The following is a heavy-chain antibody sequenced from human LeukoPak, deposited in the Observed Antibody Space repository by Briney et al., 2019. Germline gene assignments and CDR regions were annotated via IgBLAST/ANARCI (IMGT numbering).Heavy chain of an antibody. V-gene: IGHV1-69*01. CDR2: IIPIFGTA. CDR3: ARDRTAYYDSSGYYYYYGMDV. J-gene: IGHJ6*02. Sequence: SVKVSCKASGGTFSSYAISWVRQAPGQGLEWMGGIIPIFGTANYAQKFQGRVTFTADESTSTAYMELSSLRSEDTAVYYCARDRTAYYDSSGYYYYYGMDVWGQGTTVTVSS. D-gene: IGHD3-22*01. CDR1: GGTFSSYA.